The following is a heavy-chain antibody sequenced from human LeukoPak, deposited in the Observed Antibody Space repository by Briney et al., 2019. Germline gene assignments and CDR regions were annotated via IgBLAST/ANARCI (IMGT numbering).Heavy chain of an antibody. CDR1: GFTFNRNG. Sequence: GGSLRLSCAASGFTFNRNGIGWVRQAPGKGLEWVSTIGGSGDKTFYADSVKGRFTISRDNSKNMVHLQMNSLTGEDTALYYCVRRGDASSGWGDHDFWGQGALVTVSS. CDR2: IGGSGDKT. CDR3: VRRGDASSGWGDHDF. V-gene: IGHV3-23*01. J-gene: IGHJ4*02. D-gene: IGHD6-19*01.